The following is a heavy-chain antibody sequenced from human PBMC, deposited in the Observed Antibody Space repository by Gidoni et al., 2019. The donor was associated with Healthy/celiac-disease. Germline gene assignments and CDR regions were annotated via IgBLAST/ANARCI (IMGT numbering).Heavy chain of an antibody. CDR2: INHSGST. CDR1: GGSFSGYY. CDR3: ARGAPVPKVAFDY. Sequence: QVQLQQWGAGLLKPSETLSLTCAVYGGSFSGYYWSWIRQPPGKGLEWIGEINHSGSTNYNPALKSRVTISVDTPKNQFSLKLSSVTAADTAVYYCARGAPVPKVAFDYWGQGTLVTVSS. J-gene: IGHJ4*02. V-gene: IGHV4-34*01. D-gene: IGHD2-15*01.